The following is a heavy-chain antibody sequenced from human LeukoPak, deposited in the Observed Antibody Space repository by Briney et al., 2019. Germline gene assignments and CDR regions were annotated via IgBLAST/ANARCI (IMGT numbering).Heavy chain of an antibody. CDR3: ATTTLSGSYYGGHYYFDY. J-gene: IGHJ4*02. CDR1: GFTFSSYS. D-gene: IGHD1-26*01. Sequence: PGGSLRLSCAASGFTFSSYSMNWVRQAPGKGLEWLSSITSSNYDIYYADSVKGRFTISRDNAKNSLYLQMNSLRAEDTAVYYCATTTLSGSYYGGHYYFDYWGQGTLVTVS. CDR2: ITSSNYDI. V-gene: IGHV3-21*01.